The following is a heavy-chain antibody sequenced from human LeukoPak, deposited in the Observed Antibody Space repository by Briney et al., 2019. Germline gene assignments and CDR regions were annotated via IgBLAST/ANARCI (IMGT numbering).Heavy chain of an antibody. Sequence: ASVKVSCKASGYTFTSYYMHWVRQAPGQGLEWMGIINPNGGSTSYAQKFQGRVTMTRDTSTSTVYMELSSLRSEDTAVYYCARATTVTTLDYWGQGTLVTVSS. J-gene: IGHJ4*02. CDR2: INPNGGST. CDR1: GYTFTSYY. V-gene: IGHV1-46*01. CDR3: ARATTVTTLDY. D-gene: IGHD4-17*01.